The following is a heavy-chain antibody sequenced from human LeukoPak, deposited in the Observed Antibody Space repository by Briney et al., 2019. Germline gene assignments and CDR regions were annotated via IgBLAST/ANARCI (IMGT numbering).Heavy chain of an antibody. CDR3: ARGAAANRDP. CDR1: GFTFSSYS. D-gene: IGHD6-13*01. CDR2: ISSSSSYI. V-gene: IGHV3-21*01. J-gene: IGHJ5*02. Sequence: GGSLRLSCAASGFTFSSYSMNWDRQAPGKGLEWVSSISSSSSYIYYADSVKGRFTISRDNAKNSLYLQMNSLRAEDTAVYYCARGAAANRDPWGQGTLVTVSS.